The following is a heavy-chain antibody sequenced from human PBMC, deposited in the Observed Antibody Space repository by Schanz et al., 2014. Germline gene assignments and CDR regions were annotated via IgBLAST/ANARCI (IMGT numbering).Heavy chain of an antibody. J-gene: IGHJ3*02. Sequence: QVQLVESGGGVVQPGRSLRLSCAASGFSFSTYAMHWVRQAPGKGLEWVAVILYDGSKTYYADSVKGRFTISRDNSKNTLSLQMKSLRAEDTAVYNCAREEGYGYGPGAFDIWGQGTMVTVSS. CDR1: GFSFSTYA. CDR2: ILYDGSKT. CDR3: AREEGYGYGPGAFDI. D-gene: IGHD5-18*01. V-gene: IGHV3-30*04.